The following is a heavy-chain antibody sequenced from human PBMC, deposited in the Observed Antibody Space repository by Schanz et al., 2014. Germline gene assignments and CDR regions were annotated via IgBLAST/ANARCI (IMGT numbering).Heavy chain of an antibody. V-gene: IGHV1-69*02. CDR1: GGTFSPYP. CDR2: IIPIHGIV. CDR3: ARGGGPEDGFDI. D-gene: IGHD2-15*01. Sequence: QVQLVPSGAEVKKPGSSMKVSCKASGGTFSPYPINWLRQAPGQGLEWMGRIIPIHGIVNYAQRFQDRVRITADKSTSAAYMELSSLRSDDTAVYYCARGGGPEDGFDIWGQGTILTVSS. J-gene: IGHJ3*02.